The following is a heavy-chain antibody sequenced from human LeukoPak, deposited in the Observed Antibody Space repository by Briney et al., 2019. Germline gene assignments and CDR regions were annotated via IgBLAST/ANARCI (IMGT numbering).Heavy chain of an antibody. Sequence: PPETLSLTCTVSGGSISRYYWSWIRQPPGKGLEWIGYVHYSGSTNYNASLKSRVTISVQTSKNQFSLRLTSLTAADTAVYYCARYSGFDGDYFDYWGQGTLVTVSS. D-gene: IGHD5-12*01. CDR1: GGSISRYY. CDR2: VHYSGST. V-gene: IGHV4-59*08. J-gene: IGHJ4*02. CDR3: ARYSGFDGDYFDY.